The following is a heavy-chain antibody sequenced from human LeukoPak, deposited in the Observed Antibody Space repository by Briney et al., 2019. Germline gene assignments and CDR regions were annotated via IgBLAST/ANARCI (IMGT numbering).Heavy chain of an antibody. CDR2: INTDGSST. V-gene: IGHV3-74*01. Sequence: SXRLXXXXXXFXXSNYWMHWVRQXPGXGLVWVSRINTDGSSTNYADSVKGRFTISRDNSKNTLYLQMNSLRAEDTAVYYCATNSGGQWELLRPTTQTFDYWGQGTLVTVSS. D-gene: IGHD1-26*01. J-gene: IGHJ4*02. CDR3: ATNSGGQWELLRPTTQTFDY. CDR1: XFXXSNYW.